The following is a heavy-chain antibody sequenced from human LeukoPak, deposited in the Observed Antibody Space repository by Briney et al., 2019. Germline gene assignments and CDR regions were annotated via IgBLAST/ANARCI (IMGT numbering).Heavy chain of an antibody. CDR3: AYESSNGDSVDY. CDR1: GGSFNGYF. J-gene: IGHJ4*02. CDR2: INHSGST. Sequence: SETLSLTCAVYGGSFNGYFWSWIRQPPGKGLEWIGEINHSGSTNYNPSLKSRVTISVDTSKNQFSLKLSSVTAADTAVYYCAYESSNGDSVDYWGQGTLVTVSS. D-gene: IGHD4-17*01. V-gene: IGHV4-34*01.